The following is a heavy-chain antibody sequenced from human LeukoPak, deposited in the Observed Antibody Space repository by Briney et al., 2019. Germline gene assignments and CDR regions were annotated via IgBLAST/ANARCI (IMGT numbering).Heavy chain of an antibody. CDR1: GGSVSSGSDY. CDR2: ISYSGST. CDR3: MRGAAMTTVTT. D-gene: IGHD4-17*01. V-gene: IGHV4-61*01. Sequence: SETLSLTCTVSGGSVSSGSDYWSWIRQPPGKGLEWIGYISYSGSTNCNPSLKSRVTISVDTSKNQFSLKLTSVTAADTAVYYCMRGAAMTTVTTWGQGTLVTVSS. J-gene: IGHJ4*02.